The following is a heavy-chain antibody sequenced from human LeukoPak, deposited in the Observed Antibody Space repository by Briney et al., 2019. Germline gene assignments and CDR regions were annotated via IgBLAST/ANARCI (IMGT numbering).Heavy chain of an antibody. CDR3: ARDPRVDIVATYHVSRSDY. D-gene: IGHD5-12*01. Sequence: ASVTVSCKASGYTFTGYYMHWVRQAPGQGLEWMGWINPNSGGTNYAQKFQGRVTMTRDTSISTAYMELSRLRSDDTAVYYCARDPRVDIVATYHVSRSDYWGQGTLVTVSS. CDR1: GYTFTGYY. V-gene: IGHV1-2*02. CDR2: INPNSGGT. J-gene: IGHJ4*02.